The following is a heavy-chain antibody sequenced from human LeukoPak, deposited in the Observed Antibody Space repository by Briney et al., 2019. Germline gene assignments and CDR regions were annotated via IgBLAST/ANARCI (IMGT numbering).Heavy chain of an antibody. J-gene: IGHJ4*02. CDR3: ARDLSASGYSGYDPLDY. V-gene: IGHV1-2*04. CDR1: GYTFTGYY. CDR2: INPNSGGT. D-gene: IGHD5-12*01. Sequence: GASVKVSCKASGYTFTGYYMHWVRQAPGQGLEWMGWINPNSGGTNYAQQFQGWVTMTRDTSISTAYMELSRLRSDDTAVYNCARDLSASGYSGYDPLDYWGQGTLVTVSS.